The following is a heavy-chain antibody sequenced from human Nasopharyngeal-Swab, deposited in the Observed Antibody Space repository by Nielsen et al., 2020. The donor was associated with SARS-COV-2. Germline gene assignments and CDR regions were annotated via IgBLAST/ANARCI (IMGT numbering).Heavy chain of an antibody. CDR2: INYAGSI. CDR1: GGSISSSSYY. CDR3: ARPIELTMSAFDV. J-gene: IGHJ3*01. D-gene: IGHD4/OR15-4a*01. Sequence: SETLSLTCTVSGGSISSSSYYWGWIRQPPGKGLEWIGSINYAGSIYYSPSLKSRATISVDTSRNQFSLRLNSVTAADTAVYYCARPIELTMSAFDVWGQGTLVTVSS. V-gene: IGHV4-39*07.